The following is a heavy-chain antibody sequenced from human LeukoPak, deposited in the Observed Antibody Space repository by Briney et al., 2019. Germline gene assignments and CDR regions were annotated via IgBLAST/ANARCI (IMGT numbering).Heavy chain of an antibody. V-gene: IGHV1-69*08. CDR3: ARDRVAISVAGFDS. J-gene: IGHJ5*01. CDR2: ITPLLDKA. D-gene: IGHD6-19*01. Sequence: SVKVSCKASGGSFNSYILSWVRQARGQGLEWMGRITPLLDKADYAQKFQGRITITADSSTSTAYMELSSLRSDDTAVYYCARDRVAISVAGFDSWGQGTLVIVSS. CDR1: GGSFNSYI.